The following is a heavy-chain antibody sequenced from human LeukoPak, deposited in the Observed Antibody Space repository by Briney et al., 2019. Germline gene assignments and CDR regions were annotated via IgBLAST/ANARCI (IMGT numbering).Heavy chain of an antibody. Sequence: ESGGSLRLSCAASGFTFSSHAMSWVRQAPGKGLEWVSAISGSGGSTYYADSVKGRFTISRDNAKKSLYLQMNSLRAEDTAVYYCARDVRDSSGYWDAFDIWGQGTMVTVSS. CDR1: GFTFSSHA. CDR3: ARDVRDSSGYWDAFDI. D-gene: IGHD3-22*01. V-gene: IGHV3-23*01. J-gene: IGHJ3*02. CDR2: ISGSGGST.